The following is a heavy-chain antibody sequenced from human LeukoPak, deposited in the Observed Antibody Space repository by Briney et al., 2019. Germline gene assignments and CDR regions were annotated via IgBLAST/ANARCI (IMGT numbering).Heavy chain of an antibody. CDR1: GGTFYNDA. J-gene: IGHJ5*02. CDR2: LIPIFGAA. V-gene: IGHV1-69*05. D-gene: IGHD2-15*01. CDR3: ARWVGAGYCSGGRCDNWFDP. Sequence: SVKVSCKASGGTFYNDAVTWVRQAPGQGLEWMGGLIPIFGAANYAQKFQDRVTITTDESTSTAYLELSSLRYEDTAVYQCARWVGAGYCSGGRCDNWFDPWGQGTLVTVSS.